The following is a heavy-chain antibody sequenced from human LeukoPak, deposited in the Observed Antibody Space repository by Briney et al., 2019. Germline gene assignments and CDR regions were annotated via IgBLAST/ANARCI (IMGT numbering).Heavy chain of an antibody. J-gene: IGHJ4*02. D-gene: IGHD4-17*01. CDR2: IYYSGST. V-gene: IGHV4-61*01. Sequence: SETLSLTCTVSGGSVSSGSYHWSWTRQPPGKGLEYIGYIYYSGSTNYSPSLKSRVTISLDTSKNQFSLNLRSVTAADTAVYYCARRDYALDYWGQGTLVTVSS. CDR3: ARRDYALDY. CDR1: GGSVSSGSYH.